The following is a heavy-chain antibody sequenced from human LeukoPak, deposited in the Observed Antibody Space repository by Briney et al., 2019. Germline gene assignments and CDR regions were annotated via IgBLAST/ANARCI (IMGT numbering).Heavy chain of an antibody. CDR1: GGSISSSSYY. J-gene: IGHJ3*02. D-gene: IGHD5-12*01. CDR3: ARAGSGYGLNAFVI. Sequence: SETLSLTCTVSGGSISSSSYYWGWMRQPPGKGLEWIGSIYYSGSTYYNPSLKSRVTISVDTSKNQFSLKLSSVTAADTAVYYCARAGSGYGLNAFVIWGQGTMVTVSS. CDR2: IYYSGST. V-gene: IGHV4-39*07.